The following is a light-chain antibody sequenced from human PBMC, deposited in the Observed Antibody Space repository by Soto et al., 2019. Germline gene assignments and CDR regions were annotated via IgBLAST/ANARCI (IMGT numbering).Light chain of an antibody. CDR3: QQYNNWPQT. Sequence: EIVMTQSPATLSVSPGERATLSCRASQSVSSNLAWYQQKPGQAPRLLIYGASTRATGIPARFSGSGSGTDFTLPISSLQSEDFAVYYCQQYNNWPQTFGQGTKLEIK. CDR1: QSVSSN. J-gene: IGKJ2*01. CDR2: GAS. V-gene: IGKV3-15*01.